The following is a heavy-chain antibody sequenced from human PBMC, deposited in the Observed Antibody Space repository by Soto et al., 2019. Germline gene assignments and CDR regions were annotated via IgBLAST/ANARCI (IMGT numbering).Heavy chain of an antibody. CDR2: ISSSSSTI. CDR3: ARDAYYDYIWGSYRPQDWFDP. Sequence: PGGSLRLSCAASGFTFSSYSMNWVRQAPGKGLEWVSYISSSSSTIYYADSVKGRFTISRDNAKNSLYLQMNSVRSEDTAVYYCARDAYYDYIWGSYRPQDWFDPWGQGTLVTVSS. D-gene: IGHD3-16*02. CDR1: GFTFSSYS. V-gene: IGHV3-48*01. J-gene: IGHJ5*02.